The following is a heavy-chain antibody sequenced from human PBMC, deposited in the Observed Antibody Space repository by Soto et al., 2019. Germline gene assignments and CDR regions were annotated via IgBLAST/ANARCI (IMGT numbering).Heavy chain of an antibody. D-gene: IGHD2-2*01. CDR3: ARGXVVVPAASYHYYYGMDV. CDR2: INHSGST. CDR1: GGSFSGYY. J-gene: IGHJ6*02. V-gene: IGHV4-34*01. Sequence: PSETLSLTCADYGGSFSGYYWSWIRQPPGKGLEWIGEINHSGSTNYNPSLKSRVTISVDTSKNQFSLKLGSVTAADTAVYYCARGXVVVPAASYHYYYGMDVWGQGTTVTVSS.